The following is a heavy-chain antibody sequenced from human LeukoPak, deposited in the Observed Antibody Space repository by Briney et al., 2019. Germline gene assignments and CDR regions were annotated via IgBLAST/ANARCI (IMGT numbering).Heavy chain of an antibody. J-gene: IGHJ4*02. V-gene: IGHV3-23*01. CDR3: AKGGGTTMVYEPDY. D-gene: IGHD5-18*01. CDR2: VSGSGGST. Sequence: GGSLRLSCAASGFTFSNYAMSWVRQAPGKGLEWVSTVSGSGGSTYYADSVKGRFTISRDNSKNTLYLQMNSLRAEDTAVYYCAKGGGTTMVYEPDYWGQGTLVTVSS. CDR1: GFTFSNYA.